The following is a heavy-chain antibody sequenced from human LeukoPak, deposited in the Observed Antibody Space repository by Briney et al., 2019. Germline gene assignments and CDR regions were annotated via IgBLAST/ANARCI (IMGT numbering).Heavy chain of an antibody. J-gene: IGHJ4*02. CDR3: ARDKFMYYFGSASNCIDS. Sequence: GGSLRLSCAASGFTFSSYEMNWVRQAPGKGLEWVSYISSSGSTIYYADSVKGRFTISRDNAKNSLYLQMNSLRAEDTAVYYCARDKFMYYFGSASNCIDSWGQGTPVTVSS. D-gene: IGHD3-10*01. CDR1: GFTFSSYE. V-gene: IGHV3-48*03. CDR2: ISSSGSTI.